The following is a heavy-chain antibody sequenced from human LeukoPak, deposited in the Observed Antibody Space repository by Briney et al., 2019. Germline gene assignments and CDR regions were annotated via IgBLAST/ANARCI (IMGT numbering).Heavy chain of an antibody. D-gene: IGHD3-16*01. CDR3: ARHSFNQEIRY. J-gene: IGHJ4*02. CDR2: IYYSGST. Sequence: SETLSLTCTVSGGSISSYYWSWIRQPPGKGLEWIGYIYYSGSTNYNPSLKSRVTISVDRSKNQFSLKLSSVTAADTAVYYCARHSFNQEIRYWGQGTLVTVSS. CDR1: GGSISSYY. V-gene: IGHV4-59*08.